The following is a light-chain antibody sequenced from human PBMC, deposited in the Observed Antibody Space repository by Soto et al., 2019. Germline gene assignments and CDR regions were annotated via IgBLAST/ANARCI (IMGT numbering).Light chain of an antibody. CDR2: DVS. Sequence: QSVLTQPCSVSGSPGQSVTISCTGTSSDVGAYNYVSWYQQHPGKAPKFMIYDVSKRPSGVPDRFSGSKSGNTASLTISGLQAEDEADYYCCSYTNSLYIFGTGTKVTVL. CDR1: SSDVGAYNY. J-gene: IGLJ1*01. CDR3: CSYTNSLYI. V-gene: IGLV2-11*01.